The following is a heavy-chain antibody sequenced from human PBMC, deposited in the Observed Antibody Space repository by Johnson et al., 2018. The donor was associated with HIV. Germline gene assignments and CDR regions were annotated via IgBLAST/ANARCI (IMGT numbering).Heavy chain of an antibody. D-gene: IGHD6-19*01. J-gene: IGHJ3*01. Sequence: QMLLVESGGGVVQPGESLRLSCAASGFTFANYGMHWVRQAPGKGLEWVAFTAHDESITHYADSVKGRFTMSRDNSKSTLNLQMNSLRAEDTAIYYCAKDDKLGVWYSDAFDVWGQGTVVTVSS. CDR2: TAHDESIT. CDR3: AKDDKLGVWYSDAFDV. CDR1: GFTFANYG. V-gene: IGHV3-30*02.